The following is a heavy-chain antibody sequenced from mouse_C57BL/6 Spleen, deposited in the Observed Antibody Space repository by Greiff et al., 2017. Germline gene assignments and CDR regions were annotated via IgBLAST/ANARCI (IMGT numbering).Heavy chain of an antibody. D-gene: IGHD2-10*02. CDR1: GYTFTSYW. J-gene: IGHJ2*01. CDR2: IHPNSGST. CDR3: AVWILDY. V-gene: IGHV1-64*01. Sequence: QVQLQQPGAELVQPGASVTLSCKASGYTFTSYWMHWVKQSPGQGLEWIGMIHPNSGSTNYTEKFKSKATLTVYKSSSTASMQLSSLTSEASAVYYCAVWILDYWGQGTTLTVSS.